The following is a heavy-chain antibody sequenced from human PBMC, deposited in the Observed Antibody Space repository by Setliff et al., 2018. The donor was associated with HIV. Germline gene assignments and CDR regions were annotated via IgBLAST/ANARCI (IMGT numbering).Heavy chain of an antibody. CDR2: INVGGST. D-gene: IGHD2-21*01. CDR1: GGSFSGYY. V-gene: IGHV4-34*01. Sequence: SETLSLTCTVYGGSFSGYYWNWIRQTPGEGLEWIGEINVGGSTKYTPSLSGRVTMSVRTAKNQFSLNLTSVTAADTAVYYRAGSWIHLWSRIFFCGGDCYSPFDYWGQGSLVTVSS. CDR3: AGSWIHLWSRIFFCGGDCYSPFDY. J-gene: IGHJ4*02.